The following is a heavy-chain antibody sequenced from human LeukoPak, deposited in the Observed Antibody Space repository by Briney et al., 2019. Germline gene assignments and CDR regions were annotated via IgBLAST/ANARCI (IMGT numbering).Heavy chain of an antibody. V-gene: IGHV1-46*01. Sequence: GASVKVSCKASGYTVTNYYMHWVRQAPGQGLEWMGMINPSISSRTYAQKFQGRVTVTSDTSTNTVYMELTSLRSEDTAVYYCAREVMDNLRFDYWGQGTLVTVSS. CDR3: AREVMDNLRFDY. D-gene: IGHD1-14*01. J-gene: IGHJ4*02. CDR2: INPSISSR. CDR1: GYTVTNYY.